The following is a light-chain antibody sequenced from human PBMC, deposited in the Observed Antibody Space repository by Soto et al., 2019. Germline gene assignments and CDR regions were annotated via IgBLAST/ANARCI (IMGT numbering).Light chain of an antibody. J-gene: IGKJ2*01. V-gene: IGKV1-27*01. CDR3: QKYNSAPSYT. CDR2: AAS. CDR1: QGIANS. Sequence: DIQLTQSPSSLSASVGDTVTITCRASQGIANSLAWYQHKPGKVPKLLIYAASTLQSGVPSRFSVSASGTDFTLTISSLQTEDVATYYCQKYNSAPSYTFDKGTILDIK.